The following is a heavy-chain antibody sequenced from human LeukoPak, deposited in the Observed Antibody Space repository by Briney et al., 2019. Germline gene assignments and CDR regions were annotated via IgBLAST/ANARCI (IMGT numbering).Heavy chain of an antibody. CDR3: ARGRAKWASDAFDI. V-gene: IGHV1-2*02. J-gene: IGHJ3*02. CDR2: INPSSGGT. D-gene: IGHD1-26*01. Sequence: ASVKVSCKASGFTFTDYYIHWVRQAPGQGLEWMGWINPSSGGTNYAQKFQGRVTMTRDSSISTSYMELSRLTSADTAVYYCARGRAKWASDAFDIWGQGTMVTVPS. CDR1: GFTFTDYY.